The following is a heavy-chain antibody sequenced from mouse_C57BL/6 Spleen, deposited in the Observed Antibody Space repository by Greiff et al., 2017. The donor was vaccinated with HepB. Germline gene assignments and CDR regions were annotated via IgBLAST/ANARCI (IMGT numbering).Heavy chain of an antibody. CDR2: INPNNGGT. CDR1: GYTFTDYY. CDR3: VYGYDPWFDD. Sequence: EVQLQQSVPELVKPGASVKISCTASGYTFTDYYMNWVKQSHGKSLEWIGDINPNNGGTSYNQKFKGKATLTVDKSSSTAYMELRSLTSEDSAVYYCVYGYDPWFDDWGQGTTLTVSS. J-gene: IGHJ2*01. V-gene: IGHV1-26*01. D-gene: IGHD2-2*01.